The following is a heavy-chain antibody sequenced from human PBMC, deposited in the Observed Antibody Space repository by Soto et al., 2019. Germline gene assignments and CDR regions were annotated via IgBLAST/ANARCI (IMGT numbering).Heavy chain of an antibody. V-gene: IGHV4-59*08. CDR2: IYYSGTT. J-gene: IGHJ4*02. Sequence: SETLSLTCTVSGDSISGYYWGWIRQPPGKGLEWIGYIYYSGTTDYNPSLKSRVTISVDTSKNQSSLNLSSVTAADTAVYYCARHLLDSSGWYVAYWGQGTLVNVSS. CDR3: ARHLLDSSGWYVAY. CDR1: GDSISGYY. D-gene: IGHD6-19*01.